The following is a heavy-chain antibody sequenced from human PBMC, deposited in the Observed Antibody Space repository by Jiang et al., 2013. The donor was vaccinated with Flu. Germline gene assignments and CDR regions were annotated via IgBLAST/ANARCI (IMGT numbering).Heavy chain of an antibody. D-gene: IGHD4-17*01. CDR1: GYSFTSYG. Sequence: SGAEVKQPGASVKVSCKASGYSFTSYGISWVRQAPGQGLEWMGWISAYNGNTNYAQKFQGRVTVTTDTSTSTAYMELRSLRSDDTALYYCARDTGRAYGDYNFDYWGQGTLVIVSS. CDR3: ARDTGRAYGDYNFDY. V-gene: IGHV1-18*01. CDR2: ISAYNGNT. J-gene: IGHJ4*02.